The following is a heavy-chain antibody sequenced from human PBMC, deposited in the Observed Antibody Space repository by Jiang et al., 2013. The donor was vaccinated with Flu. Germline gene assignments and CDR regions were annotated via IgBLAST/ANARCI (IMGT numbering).Heavy chain of an antibody. J-gene: IGHJ6*02. D-gene: IGHD6-13*01. Sequence: GLVKPSETLSLTCTVSGGSISSSSYFWGWLRQTPGKGLEWIGSIYYSGTTFYNPSLKSRVTISIDMSKNQFSLDLSSVTAADAAVYYCVRHKGIAAAGSQSFNFYGMDVWGQGTTVTVSS. V-gene: IGHV4-39*01. CDR2: IYYSGTT. CDR1: GGSISSSSYF. CDR3: VRHKGIAAAGSQSFNFYGMDV.